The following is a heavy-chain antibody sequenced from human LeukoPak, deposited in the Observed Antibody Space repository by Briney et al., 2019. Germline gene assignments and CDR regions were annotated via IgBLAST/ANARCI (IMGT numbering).Heavy chain of an antibody. J-gene: IGHJ4*02. CDR1: GGSISSSSYY. D-gene: IGHD3-22*01. CDR2: IYYTGST. CDR3: ASSHDYYYTSGYNTIDF. V-gene: IGHV4-39*07. Sequence: SETLSLTCTVSGGSISSSSYYWGWIRQPPGKGLEWIGSIYYTGSTYYNPSLKSRVTISVDTSKNQFSVNLSSVTAADTAVYYCASSHDYYYTSGYNTIDFWGQGTLVTVSS.